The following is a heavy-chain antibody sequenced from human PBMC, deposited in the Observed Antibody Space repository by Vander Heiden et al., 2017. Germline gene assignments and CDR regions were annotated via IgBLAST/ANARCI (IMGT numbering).Heavy chain of an antibody. CDR3: ATNSRSSGRSFDL. CDR1: GGSFSGYY. CDR2: INYWVNT. V-gene: IGHV4-34*02. J-gene: IGHJ3*01. Sequence: QVQLLQMGAGLLKPSATLTLTCAVFGGSFSGYYWSWIRQVPGKGLQFIVQINYWVNTNYNPSLKSRVMMSVDTSKTQFSLTLSSLTAADTAVYYCATNSRSSGRSFDLWGQGTMVSVSS. D-gene: IGHD6-6*01.